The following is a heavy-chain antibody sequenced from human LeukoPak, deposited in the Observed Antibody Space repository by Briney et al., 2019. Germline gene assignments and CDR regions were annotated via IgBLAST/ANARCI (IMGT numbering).Heavy chain of an antibody. V-gene: IGHV1-18*01. Sequence: ASVKVSCKASGDTFINYGISWVRQAPGQGREWMGWISAYNGNTNYAQILQGRVTMTTETSTSTAYMELRSLRSDDTAVYYCARDYSSDWNGVQKYWGQGTLVTVSS. CDR3: ARDYSSDWNGVQKY. CDR1: GDTFINYG. CDR2: ISAYNGNT. D-gene: IGHD6-19*01. J-gene: IGHJ4*02.